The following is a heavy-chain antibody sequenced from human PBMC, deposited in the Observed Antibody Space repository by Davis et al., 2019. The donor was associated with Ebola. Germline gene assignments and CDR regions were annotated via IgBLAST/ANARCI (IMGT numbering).Heavy chain of an antibody. J-gene: IGHJ6*02. CDR1: GFIFNSRG. CDR2: ISSSSSYI. Sequence: GGSLRLSCAASGFIFNSRGMHWVRQAPGKGLEWVSSISSSSSYIYYADSVKGRFTISRDNAKNSLYLQMNSLRAEDTAVYYCTDYYYYGMDVWGQGTTVTVSS. CDR3: TDYYYYGMDV. V-gene: IGHV3-21*01.